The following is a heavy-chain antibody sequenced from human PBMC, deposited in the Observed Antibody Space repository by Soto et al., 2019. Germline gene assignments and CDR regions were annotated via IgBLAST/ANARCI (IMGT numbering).Heavy chain of an antibody. CDR2: INPIFGTA. CDR3: ERGWETVGATTAFAY. CDR1: GVTFSKYD. J-gene: IGHJ4*02. D-gene: IGHD1-26*01. Sequence: QVKLVQSGAEVTKPGSSVKVSCKASGVTFSKYDINWVRQSPGRGLEWMGGINPIFGTAAYAQKFQFRVTITADPARTRAYMEVRSLRSDDTAVYSCERGWETVGATTAFAYWGQGTLVTDSS. V-gene: IGHV1-69*01.